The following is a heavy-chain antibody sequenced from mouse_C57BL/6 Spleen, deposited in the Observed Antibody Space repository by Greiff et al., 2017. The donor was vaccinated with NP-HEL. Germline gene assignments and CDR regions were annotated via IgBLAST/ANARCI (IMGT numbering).Heavy chain of an antibody. CDR2: LYPGDGDP. Sequence: VQLQQSGAELVKPGASVKISCKASGYAFSSYWMNWVKQRPGKGLEWIGQLYPGDGDPNYNGKFKGKATLTADKSSSTAYMQLSSLTSEDSAVYFCARGDYSNWYFDVWGTGTTVTVSS. CDR3: ARGDYSNWYFDV. CDR1: GYAFSSYW. J-gene: IGHJ1*03. D-gene: IGHD2-5*01. V-gene: IGHV1-80*01.